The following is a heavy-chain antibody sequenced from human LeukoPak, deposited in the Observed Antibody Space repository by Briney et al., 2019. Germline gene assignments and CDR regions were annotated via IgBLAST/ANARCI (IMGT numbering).Heavy chain of an antibody. Sequence: ASVKVSCKASGGTFSSYAINWVRQAPGQGLEWMGGIIPIFGTANYAQKFQGRVTITADESTSTAYMELSSLRSEDTAVYYCARSLIVMGYGDYLRAALNYWGQGTLVTVSS. V-gene: IGHV1-69*13. D-gene: IGHD4-17*01. CDR1: GGTFSSYA. CDR2: IIPIFGTA. J-gene: IGHJ4*02. CDR3: ARSLIVMGYGDYLRAALNY.